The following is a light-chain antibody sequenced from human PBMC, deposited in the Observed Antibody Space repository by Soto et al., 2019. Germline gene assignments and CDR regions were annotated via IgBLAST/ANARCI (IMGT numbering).Light chain of an antibody. CDR1: QSVTSNY. J-gene: IGKJ1*01. CDR2: GIS. Sequence: EVVLTQSPATLSLSPGVRATLSCRASQSVTSNYLAWYQQKPGQAPRLLIYGISNRATGVPDRFSGSGSGTDFTLTISRLEPEDFAVYYCQQYTDWPLTFGQGTKVDI. V-gene: IGKV3-20*01. CDR3: QQYTDWPLT.